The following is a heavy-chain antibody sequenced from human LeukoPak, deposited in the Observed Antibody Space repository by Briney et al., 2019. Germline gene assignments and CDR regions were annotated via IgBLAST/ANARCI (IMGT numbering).Heavy chain of an antibody. CDR3: ARDRDGDYAFDI. Sequence: GASVNVSCKASGYTFTSYAMHWVRQAPGQRLEWMGWINAGNGNTKYSQKFQGRVTITRDTSASTAYMELSSLRSEDTAVYYCARDRDGDYAFDIWGQGTMVTVSS. CDR2: INAGNGNT. V-gene: IGHV1-3*01. D-gene: IGHD4-17*01. J-gene: IGHJ3*02. CDR1: GYTFTSYA.